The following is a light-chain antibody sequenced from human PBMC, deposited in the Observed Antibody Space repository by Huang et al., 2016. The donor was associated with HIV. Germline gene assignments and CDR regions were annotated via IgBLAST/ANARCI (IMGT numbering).Light chain of an antibody. Sequence: DIQMTQSPSSLSASVGDRVTITCRASQSISSYLNWYQQKPVKAPKVLIYAASSLQSGVPSRFSGGGSGTDFTLTISSLQPEDFATYYCQQIYTTPHTFGQGTRLEIK. J-gene: IGKJ5*01. CDR3: QQIYTTPHT. CDR1: QSISSY. CDR2: AAS. V-gene: IGKV1-39*01.